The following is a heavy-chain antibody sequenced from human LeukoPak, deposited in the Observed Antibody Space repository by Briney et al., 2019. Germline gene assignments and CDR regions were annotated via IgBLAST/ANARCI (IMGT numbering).Heavy chain of an antibody. CDR2: IYYSGST. Sequence: TSETLSLACTVSGGSISSYYWSWIRQPPGKGLEYIGYIYYSGSTNYNPSLKSRVTISVDTSKNQFSLKLSSVTAADTAVYYCARRLKTVVAEFYFDYWGQGTLVTVSS. J-gene: IGHJ4*02. CDR3: ARRLKTVVAEFYFDY. D-gene: IGHD3-22*01. V-gene: IGHV4-59*01. CDR1: GGSISSYY.